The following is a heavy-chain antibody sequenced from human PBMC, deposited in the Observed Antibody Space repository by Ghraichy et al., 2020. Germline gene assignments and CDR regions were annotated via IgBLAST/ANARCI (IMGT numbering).Heavy chain of an antibody. Sequence: SETLSLTCTVSGGSISSSSYYWGWIRQPPGKGLEWIGSIYYSGSTYYNPSLKSRVTISVDTSKNQFSLKLSSVTAADTAVYYCARQAMGCSSTSCPWVFDYWGQGTLVTVSS. V-gene: IGHV4-39*01. D-gene: IGHD2-2*01. CDR1: GGSISSSSYY. J-gene: IGHJ4*02. CDR2: IYYSGST. CDR3: ARQAMGCSSTSCPWVFDY.